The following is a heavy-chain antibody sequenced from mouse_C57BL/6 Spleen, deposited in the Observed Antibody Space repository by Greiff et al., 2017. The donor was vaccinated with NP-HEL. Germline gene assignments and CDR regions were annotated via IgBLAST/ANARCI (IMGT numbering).Heavy chain of an antibody. CDR1: GFTFSSYA. J-gene: IGHJ2*01. Sequence: EVMLVESGEGLVKPGGSLKLSCAASGFTFSSYAMSWVRQTPEKRLEWVAYISSGGDYIYYADTVKGRFTISRDNARNTLYLQMSSLKSEDTAMYYCTREGGYYRGYYFDYWGQGTTLTVSS. V-gene: IGHV5-9-1*02. D-gene: IGHD2-12*01. CDR3: TREGGYYRGYYFDY. CDR2: ISSGGDYI.